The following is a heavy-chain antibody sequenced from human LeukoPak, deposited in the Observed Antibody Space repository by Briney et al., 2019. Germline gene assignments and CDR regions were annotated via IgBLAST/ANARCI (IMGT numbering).Heavy chain of an antibody. J-gene: IGHJ4*02. D-gene: IGHD3-3*01. CDR2: ISNSGDTI. CDR1: GFTLTDYY. V-gene: IGHV3-11*04. Sequence: GGSLRLSCADSGFTLTDYYMSWIRQAPGKGLEYVSYISNSGDTIYYAASVRGRFTISRDNAKNSLYLQMSSLRTEDTAVYYCARAYFWSGYFDSWGQGTLVTVSS. CDR3: ARAYFWSGYFDS.